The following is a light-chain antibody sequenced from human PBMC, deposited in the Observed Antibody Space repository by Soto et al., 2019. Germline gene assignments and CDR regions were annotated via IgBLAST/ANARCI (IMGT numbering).Light chain of an antibody. Sequence: EIVMTQSPVTLSFSPGDRATLSCRASQSVSSDLAWYQQKPGQAPRLLIYGASTRATGIPARFSGGGSGTEFTLTINSMQYEDFALEYCHQYNNWPPSTFGQGTKLEIK. CDR3: HQYNNWPPST. CDR2: GAS. CDR1: QSVSSD. V-gene: IGKV3-15*01. J-gene: IGKJ2*01.